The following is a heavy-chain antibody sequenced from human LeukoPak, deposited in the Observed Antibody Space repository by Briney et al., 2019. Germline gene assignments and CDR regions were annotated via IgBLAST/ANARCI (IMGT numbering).Heavy chain of an antibody. J-gene: IGHJ4*02. D-gene: IGHD6-19*01. Sequence: ASVKVSCKASGYTFTGYYMHWVRQAPGQGLEWMGWMNPNSGNTGYAQKFQGRVTMTRNTSISTAYMELSSLRSEDTAVYYCARSLSSGDYWGQGTLVTVSS. CDR1: GYTFTGYY. CDR2: MNPNSGNT. V-gene: IGHV1-8*02. CDR3: ARSLSSGDY.